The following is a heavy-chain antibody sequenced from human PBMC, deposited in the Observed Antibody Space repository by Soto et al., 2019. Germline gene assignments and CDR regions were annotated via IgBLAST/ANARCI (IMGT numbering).Heavy chain of an antibody. V-gene: IGHV4-39*01. CDR1: GGSINVNTYY. J-gene: IGHJ3*02. D-gene: IGHD2-15*01. Sequence: LSLTCFVSGGSINVNTYYWVWIRQAPGKGLERIGNVYYSGSTNYNPSLKSRVTISIDTSKNQFSLKLSSVTAADTAVYYCARRGTTGYCSGDTCYSGALDIWGQGTMVTVSS. CDR2: VYYSGST. CDR3: ARRGTTGYCSGDTCYSGALDI.